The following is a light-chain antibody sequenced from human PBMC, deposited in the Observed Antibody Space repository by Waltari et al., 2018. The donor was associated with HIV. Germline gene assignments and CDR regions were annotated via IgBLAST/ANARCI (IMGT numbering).Light chain of an antibody. CDR3: AAWDDSLNGQVV. Sequence: QSVLTQPPSASGTPGQRVTISCSGSSSNIGSNTVNWYQQLPGTAPKLLIYSNNPRPSGVPDRVSGSKSGSSASLTISGRQSEKEADYYCAAWDDSLNGQVVFGGGTKLTGL. V-gene: IGLV1-44*01. CDR2: SNN. J-gene: IGLJ2*01. CDR1: SSNIGSNT.